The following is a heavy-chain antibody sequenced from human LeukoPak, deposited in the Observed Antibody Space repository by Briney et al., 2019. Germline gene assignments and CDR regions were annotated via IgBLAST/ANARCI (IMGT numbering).Heavy chain of an antibody. CDR1: GVSFSSYY. V-gene: IGHV4-59*01. CDR2: IYYSGTS. CDR3: VRSGGSYSPVDY. D-gene: IGHD1-26*01. Sequence: SETLSLTCSVSGVSFSSYYWSWIRQPPGKGLEWIGYIYYSGTSKYNPSLKSRVTISVDTSKNQFSLKLTSVTAADTAVYYCVRSGGSYSPVDYWGQGTLVTVSS. J-gene: IGHJ4*02.